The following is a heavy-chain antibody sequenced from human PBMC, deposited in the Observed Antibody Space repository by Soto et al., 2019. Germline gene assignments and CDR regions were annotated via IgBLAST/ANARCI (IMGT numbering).Heavy chain of an antibody. J-gene: IGHJ4*02. CDR3: ARQDYDSSGYSLGDFDY. CDR2: IYYSGST. Sequence: SETLSLTCTVSGGSISSSSYYWVWIRQPPGKGLEWIGSIYYSGSTYYNPSLKSRVTISVDTSKNQFSLKLSSVTAADTAVYYCARQDYDSSGYSLGDFDYWGQGTLVTVSS. D-gene: IGHD3-22*01. CDR1: GGSISSSSYY. V-gene: IGHV4-39*01.